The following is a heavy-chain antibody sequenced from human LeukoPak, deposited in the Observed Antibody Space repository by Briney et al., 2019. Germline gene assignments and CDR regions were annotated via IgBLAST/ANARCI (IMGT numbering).Heavy chain of an antibody. CDR1: GYTFTGYY. J-gene: IGHJ3*02. Sequence: GASVKVSCKASGYTFTGYYMHWVRQAPGQGLEWMGWINPNSGGTNYAQKFQGRVTMTRDTSISTAYMELSRLRSDDTAVYYCARGVVVVPAAIGAFDIWGQGTMVTVSS. D-gene: IGHD2-2*01. V-gene: IGHV1-2*02. CDR3: ARGVVVVPAAIGAFDI. CDR2: INPNSGGT.